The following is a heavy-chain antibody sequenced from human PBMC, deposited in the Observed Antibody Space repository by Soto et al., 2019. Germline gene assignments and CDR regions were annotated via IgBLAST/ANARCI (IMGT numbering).Heavy chain of an antibody. CDR3: AKDLPDFSPGSHGMDV. CDR1: GFTFNSYA. CDR2: ISGSGGST. Sequence: GGSLRLSCAASGFTFNSYAMSWVRQAPGKGLEWVSAISGSGGSTYYADSVKGRFTISRDNSKNTLYLQMNSLRAEDTAVYYCAKDLPDFSPGSHGMDVWGQGTTVTVSS. V-gene: IGHV3-23*01. J-gene: IGHJ6*02.